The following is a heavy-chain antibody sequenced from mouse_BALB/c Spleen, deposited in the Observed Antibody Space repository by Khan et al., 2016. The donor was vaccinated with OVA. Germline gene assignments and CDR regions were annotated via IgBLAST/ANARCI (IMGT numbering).Heavy chain of an antibody. J-gene: IGHJ4*01. CDR2: IWNDGNT. CDR1: GFSLTNYG. Sequence: QVQLKQSGPGLVAPSQSLSITCTISGFSLTNYGVHWVRQPPGKGLEWLVVIWNDGNTAYNSALKSRLTISKEKSKSQVFLKMNSLQTDDTAMYFCARQPYYHYNIMDYWGQGTSVTVSS. CDR3: ARQPYYHYNIMDY. D-gene: IGHD2-10*01. V-gene: IGHV2-6-1*01.